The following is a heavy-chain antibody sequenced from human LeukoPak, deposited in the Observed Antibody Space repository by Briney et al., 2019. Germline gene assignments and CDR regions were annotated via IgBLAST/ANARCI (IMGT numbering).Heavy chain of an antibody. CDR3: ARGLGITVTTDY. Sequence: GGSLRLSRAASGFTFSSYSMNWVRQAPGKGLEWVSSISSSSYIYYADSVKGRFTISRDNAKNSLYLQMNSLRAEDTAVYYCARGLGITVTTDYWGQGTLVTVSS. CDR2: ISSSSYI. CDR1: GFTFSSYS. D-gene: IGHD4-17*01. J-gene: IGHJ4*02. V-gene: IGHV3-21*01.